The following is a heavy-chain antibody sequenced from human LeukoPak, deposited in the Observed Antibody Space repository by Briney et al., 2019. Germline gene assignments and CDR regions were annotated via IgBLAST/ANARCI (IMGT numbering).Heavy chain of an antibody. Sequence: ASVKVSCKASGYTFTSYDINWVRQATGQGLEWMGWMNPNSGNTGYAQKFQGRVTITRNTSISTAYMELSSLRSEDTAVYYCARGRFPTTVVTPDYWGQGTLVTVSS. D-gene: IGHD4-23*01. CDR1: GYTFTSYD. J-gene: IGHJ4*02. CDR3: ARGRFPTTVVTPDY. V-gene: IGHV1-8*03. CDR2: MNPNSGNT.